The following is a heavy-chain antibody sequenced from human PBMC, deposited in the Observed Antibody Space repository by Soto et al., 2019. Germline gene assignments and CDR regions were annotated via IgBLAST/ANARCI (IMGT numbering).Heavy chain of an antibody. CDR1: GYTFTGYY. J-gene: IGHJ5*02. Sequence: QVQLVQSGAEGKKPGASVKVSCKASGYTFTGYYMHWVRQAPGQRLEWMGWINPNRGGTNYAQKFQGWVTMTRDTSISTGYIELSRLRSDGTAVYYCARSGASLHTIFVVVIEDNWFDPWVQATLVTVSS. V-gene: IGHV1-2*04. D-gene: IGHD3-3*01. CDR3: ARSGASLHTIFVVVIEDNWFDP. CDR2: INPNRGGT.